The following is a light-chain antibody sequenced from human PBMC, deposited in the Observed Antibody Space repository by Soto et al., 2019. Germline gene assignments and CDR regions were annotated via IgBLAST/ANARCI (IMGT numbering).Light chain of an antibody. CDR1: SSDVGGYDY. J-gene: IGLJ1*01. CDR2: DVS. CDR3: SSFAGNNNDV. V-gene: IGLV2-8*01. Sequence: QSVLTQPPSASGSPGQSVTISCTGTSSDVGGYDYVSWFQQHPGKAPKLMIYDVSKRPSGVPDRFSGSKSGNTASLTVSGLQAEDEADYYCSSFAGNNNDVFGTGTKVTVL.